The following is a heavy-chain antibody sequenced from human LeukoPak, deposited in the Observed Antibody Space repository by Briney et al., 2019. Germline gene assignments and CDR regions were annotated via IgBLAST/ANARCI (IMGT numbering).Heavy chain of an antibody. V-gene: IGHV7-4-1*02. Sequence: ASVKVSCKASGYTFTSYAMNWVRQTPGQGREWMGWINTNTGNPTYAQGFTGRFVFSLDTSVSTAYLQISSLKAEDTAVYYCARDPNPVVAATSYYYYYMDVWGKGTTVTVSS. D-gene: IGHD2-15*01. CDR1: GYTFTSYA. CDR2: INTNTGNP. CDR3: ARDPNPVVAATSYYYYYMDV. J-gene: IGHJ6*03.